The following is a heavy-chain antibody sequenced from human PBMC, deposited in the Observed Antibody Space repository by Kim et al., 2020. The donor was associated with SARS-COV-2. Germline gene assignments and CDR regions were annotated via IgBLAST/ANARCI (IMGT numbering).Heavy chain of an antibody. Sequence: SGGTFSSYAISWVRQAPGQGLEWMGGIIPIFGTAKYAQKFQGRVTITADESTSTAYMELSSLRSEDTAVYYCVNGYNMGYNWFDPWGQGTLAT. J-gene: IGHJ5*02. CDR1: GGTFSSYA. D-gene: IGHD5-12*01. CDR3: VNGYNMGYNWFDP. CDR2: IIPIFGTA. V-gene: IGHV1-69*01.